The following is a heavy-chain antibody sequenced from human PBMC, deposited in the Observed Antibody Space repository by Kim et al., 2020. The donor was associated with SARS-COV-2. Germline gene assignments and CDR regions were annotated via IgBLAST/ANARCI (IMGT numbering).Heavy chain of an antibody. Sequence: GGSLRLSCAASGFTFSSYAMSWVRQAPGKGLEWVSAISGSGGSTYYVDSVKGRFTISRDNSKNTLYLQMNSLRAEDTAVYYCAKEAITFGGVIPRFDYWGQGTLVTVSS. CDR1: GFTFSSYA. D-gene: IGHD3-16*01. CDR2: ISGSGGST. J-gene: IGHJ4*02. CDR3: AKEAITFGGVIPRFDY. V-gene: IGHV3-23*01.